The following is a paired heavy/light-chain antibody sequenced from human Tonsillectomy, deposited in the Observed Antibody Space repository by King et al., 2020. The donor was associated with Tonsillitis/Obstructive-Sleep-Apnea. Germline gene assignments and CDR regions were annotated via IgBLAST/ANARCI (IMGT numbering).Light chain of an antibody. J-gene: IGKJ1*01. CDR2: DAS. CDR1: QSISSW. CDR3: QQYNSYWT. Sequence: DIQMTQSPSTLSASVGDRVTITCRASQSISSWLAWYQQKPGKAPKLLIYDASSLESGVPSRFSGSGSGTEFTLTISSLQPDDFATYYCQQYNSYWTFGQGTKVEIK. V-gene: IGKV1-5*01.
Heavy chain of an antibody. CDR2: ISSSSSTI. CDR3: ASSIDYGDYAQSVPFDY. J-gene: IGHJ4*02. V-gene: IGHV3-48*02. D-gene: IGHD4-17*01. CDR1: GFTFSSYS. Sequence: EVQLVESGGGLVQPGGSLRLSCAASGFTFSSYSMNWVRQAPGKGLEWVSYISSSSSTIYYADSVKGRFTISRDNAKNSLYLQMNSLRDEDTAVYYCASSIDYGDYAQSVPFDYWGQGTLVTVSS.